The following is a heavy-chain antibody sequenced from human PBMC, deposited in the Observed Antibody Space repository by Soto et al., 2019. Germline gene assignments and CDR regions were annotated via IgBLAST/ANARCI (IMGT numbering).Heavy chain of an antibody. J-gene: IGHJ4*02. CDR1: GFTFSSYG. CDR2: IWYDGSNK. CDR3: ARDPRRRGVTHFDY. D-gene: IGHD2-21*02. V-gene: IGHV3-33*01. Sequence: GGSLRLSCAASGFTFSSYGMHWVRQAPGKGLEWVAVIWYDGSNKYYADSVKGRFTISRDNSKNTLYLQMNSLRAEDTAVYYCARDPRRRGVTHFDYWGQGTLVTVSS.